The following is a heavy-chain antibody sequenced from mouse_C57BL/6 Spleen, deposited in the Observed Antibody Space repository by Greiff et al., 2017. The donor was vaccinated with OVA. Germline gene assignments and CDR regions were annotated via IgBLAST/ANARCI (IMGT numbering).Heavy chain of an antibody. J-gene: IGHJ2*01. D-gene: IGHD4-1*01. CDR2: INPSNGDT. CDR3: ARTWDDLDY. V-gene: IGHV1-53*01. CDR1: GYTFTSYW. Sequence: QVQLQQPGPELVKPGASVKLSCKASGYTFTSYWMHWVKQRPGQGLEWIGKINPSNGDTNYNEKFKSKATLTVDKSSSTAYMQLSSLTSEDSAVYYCARTWDDLDYWGQGTTLTVSS.